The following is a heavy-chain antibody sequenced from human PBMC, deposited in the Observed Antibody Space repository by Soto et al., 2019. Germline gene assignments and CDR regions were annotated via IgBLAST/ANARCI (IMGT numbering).Heavy chain of an antibody. CDR1: GGSISSYD. D-gene: IGHD6-19*01. CDR3: ASTAVAGIRGVNYYGMDV. Sequence: SQTQSLTRTVSGGSISSYDCSWIRQPPGKGLEWIGYIYYSGSTNYNPSLKSRVTISVDTSKNQFSLKLSSVTAADTAVYYCASTAVAGIRGVNYYGMDVWGQGTTVTVSS. V-gene: IGHV4-59*01. J-gene: IGHJ6*02. CDR2: IYYSGST.